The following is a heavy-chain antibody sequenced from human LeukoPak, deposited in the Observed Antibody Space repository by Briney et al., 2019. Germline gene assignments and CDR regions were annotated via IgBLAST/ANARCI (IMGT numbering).Heavy chain of an antibody. CDR1: GGSISSSNYY. Sequence: SETLSLTCTVSGGSISSSNYYWGWIRQPPGKGLEWIGTIYYSGSTYYNPSLKSRVTISVDTSKNQFSLKLSSVNAADTAVYYCAREYYDSNKAPALDIWGQGTMVTVSS. CDR2: IYYSGST. D-gene: IGHD3-22*01. CDR3: AREYYDSNKAPALDI. J-gene: IGHJ3*02. V-gene: IGHV4-39*02.